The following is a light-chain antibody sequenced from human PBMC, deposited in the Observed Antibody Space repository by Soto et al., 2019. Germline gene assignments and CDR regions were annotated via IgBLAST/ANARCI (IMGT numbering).Light chain of an antibody. CDR1: QGIRND. V-gene: IGKV1-6*01. Sequence: AIQMTQSPPSLSASVGDRVTITCRASQGIRNDLGWYQQKPGKAPKLLIYAASSLQSGVPSRFSGSGSGTDFTLTISSMQPEDFATYYCLQDYNYPRTFGQGTKVDIK. CDR3: LQDYNYPRT. CDR2: AAS. J-gene: IGKJ1*01.